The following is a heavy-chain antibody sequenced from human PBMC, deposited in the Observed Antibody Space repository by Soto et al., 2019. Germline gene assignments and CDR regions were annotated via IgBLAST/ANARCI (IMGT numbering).Heavy chain of an antibody. J-gene: IGHJ4*02. Sequence: QLQLQESGPGLVKPSETLSLTCTVSGGSISSSSYYWGWIRQPPGKGLERIGSIYYSGSTYYNPSLKSRVNISVDTSRNQFSLTLSSVTAEDTAVYYCARRPTIFGVVIIGARSGFDYWGQGTLVTVSS. CDR1: GGSISSSSYY. D-gene: IGHD3-3*01. CDR2: IYYSGST. V-gene: IGHV4-39*01. CDR3: ARRPTIFGVVIIGARSGFDY.